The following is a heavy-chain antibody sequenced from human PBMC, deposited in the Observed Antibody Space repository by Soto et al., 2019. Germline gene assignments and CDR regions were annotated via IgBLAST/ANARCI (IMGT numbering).Heavy chain of an antibody. Sequence: QVQLVESGGGVVQPGRSLRLSCVASGFTFSNYAMQWVRQAPGKGLEWMAVISYDGNSKFYADSVKGRFTVSRDNSKNPLYLQMNSLRTEDTAVYHCAKDGAAAGSFDYWGQGPLVTVSS. CDR2: ISYDGNSK. CDR1: GFTFSNYA. CDR3: AKDGAAAGSFDY. V-gene: IGHV3-30*18. D-gene: IGHD6-13*01. J-gene: IGHJ4*02.